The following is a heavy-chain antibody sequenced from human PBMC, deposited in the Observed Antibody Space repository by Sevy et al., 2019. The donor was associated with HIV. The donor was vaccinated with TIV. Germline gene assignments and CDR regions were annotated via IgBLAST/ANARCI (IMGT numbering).Heavy chain of an antibody. V-gene: IGHV3-23*01. Sequence: GGSLRLSCAASGFTFSKYSMSWVRQPPGKGLEWVSTLSFVCGEINYADSVKGRFTISRDNSKSSVYLQMNNLRPEDTDVYYCAREGCTKPHDYWGQGTLVTVSS. CDR2: LSFVCGEI. J-gene: IGHJ4*02. D-gene: IGHD2-8*01. CDR1: GFTFSKYS. CDR3: AREGCTKPHDY.